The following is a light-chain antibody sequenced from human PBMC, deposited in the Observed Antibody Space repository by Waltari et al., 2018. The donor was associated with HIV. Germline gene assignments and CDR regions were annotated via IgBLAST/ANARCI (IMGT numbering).Light chain of an antibody. V-gene: IGKV3-20*01. CDR2: GAS. Sequence: EIVLTQSPGTLSLSPGERATLSCRASQSVSSSYLAWYQQKPGQAPRLLIYGASSRATGIPDRFSGSGSGTDFTLTISRLEPEDFAVYYCQQYGNSPEWTFGQGTKVEIK. CDR3: QQYGNSPEWT. J-gene: IGKJ1*01. CDR1: QSVSSSY.